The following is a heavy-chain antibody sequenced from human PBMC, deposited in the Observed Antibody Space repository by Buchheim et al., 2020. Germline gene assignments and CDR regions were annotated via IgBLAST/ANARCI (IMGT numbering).Heavy chain of an antibody. J-gene: IGHJ4*02. CDR2: ISYDGSNK. Sequence: VQLVESGGGVVQPGRSLRLSCAASGFTFSSYGMHWVRQAPGKGLEWVAVISYDGSNKYYADSVKGRFTISRDNSKNTLYLQMNSLRAEDTAVYYCFTYYYDSSGYYYEVPYYFDYWGQGTL. CDR1: GFTFSSYG. V-gene: IGHV3-30*03. D-gene: IGHD3-22*01. CDR3: FTYYYDSSGYYYEVPYYFDY.